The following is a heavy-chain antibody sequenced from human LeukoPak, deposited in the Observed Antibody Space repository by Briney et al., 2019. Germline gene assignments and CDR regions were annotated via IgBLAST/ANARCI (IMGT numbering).Heavy chain of an antibody. V-gene: IGHV3-30*18. Sequence: PGRSLRLSCAASGVTFSTYGMHWVRQAPGKGLEWVAVISYDGSNKYYADSVKGRFTISRDNSKNTLYLQMNNLRAEDTAVYYCAKRFGESPAGGFDIWGQGTMVTVSS. CDR1: GVTFSTYG. CDR3: AKRFGESPAGGFDI. D-gene: IGHD3-10*01. J-gene: IGHJ3*02. CDR2: ISYDGSNK.